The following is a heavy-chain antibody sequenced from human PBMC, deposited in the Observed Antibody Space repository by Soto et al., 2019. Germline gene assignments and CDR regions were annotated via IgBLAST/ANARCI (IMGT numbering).Heavy chain of an antibody. V-gene: IGHV4-30-4*01. CDR2: IYYSGST. Sequence: PSETLSLTCTVSGGSISSGDYYWSWIRRPPGKGLEWIGYIYYSGSTYYNPSLTSRVTISVDTSKNQFSLKLSSVTAADTAVYYCARENYITPVTDYWGQGTLVTVSS. J-gene: IGHJ4*02. CDR1: GGSISSGDYY. D-gene: IGHD3-3*01. CDR3: ARENYITPVTDY.